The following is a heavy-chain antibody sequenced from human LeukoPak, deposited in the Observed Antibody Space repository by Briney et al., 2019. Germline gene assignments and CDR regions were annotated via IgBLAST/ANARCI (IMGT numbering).Heavy chain of an antibody. V-gene: IGHV3-64*01. Sequence: PGGSLRLSCAASGFTFSSYAMHWVRQAPGKGLEYVSGISSNGGSTYYANSVKGRFTISRDNSKNTLYLQMNSLRAEDTALYYCARTVYGDYDGLNYYYYYYMDVWGKGTTVTVSS. CDR1: GFTFSSYA. J-gene: IGHJ6*03. D-gene: IGHD4-17*01. CDR3: ARTVYGDYDGLNYYYYYYMDV. CDR2: ISSNGGST.